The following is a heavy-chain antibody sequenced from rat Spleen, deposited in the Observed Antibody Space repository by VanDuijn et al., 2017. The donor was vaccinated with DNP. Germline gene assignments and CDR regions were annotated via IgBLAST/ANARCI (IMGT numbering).Heavy chain of an antibody. J-gene: IGHJ2*01. CDR1: GFTFSNYG. CDR2: IGSPAYAP. CDR3: TTDRDYSPFDY. Sequence: EVQLVESGGGLVQPGRSLKLSCAASGFTFSNYGMAWIRQAPTMGLEWVAYIGSPAYAPYYADSVRGRFTVSRDNSRSTLYLQMDSLGSEDTATYYCTTDRDYSPFDYWGQGVMVAVSS. D-gene: IGHD1-1*01. V-gene: IGHV5-27*01.